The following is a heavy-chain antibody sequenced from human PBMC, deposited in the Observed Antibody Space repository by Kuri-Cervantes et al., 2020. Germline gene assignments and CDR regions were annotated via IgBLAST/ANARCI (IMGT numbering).Heavy chain of an antibody. Sequence: SETLSLTCTVSGGSIGSGDYYWSWIRQPPGKGLEWIGYIYYSGSTYYNPSLKSRVTISVDTSKNQFSLKLSSVTAADTAVYYCASLLNELFTIDYWGQGTLVTVSS. CDR3: ASLLNELFTIDY. CDR2: IYYSGST. CDR1: GGSIGSGDYY. J-gene: IGHJ4*02. D-gene: IGHD1-1*01. V-gene: IGHV4-30-4*01.